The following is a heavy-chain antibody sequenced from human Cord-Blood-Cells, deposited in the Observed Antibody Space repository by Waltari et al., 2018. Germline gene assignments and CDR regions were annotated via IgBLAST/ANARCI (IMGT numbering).Heavy chain of an antibody. CDR2: IYYSGST. J-gene: IGHJ4*02. V-gene: IGHV4-59*01. CDR1: GGSISSYY. D-gene: IGHD5-12*01. CDR3: ATSGYGFDY. Sequence: QVQLQESGPGLVKPSETLSLTCTVSGGSISSYYWSWIRQPPGKGLEWIGYIYYSGSTNDNPALKSRVTISVDTSKNQFSLKLSSVTAADTAVYYCATSGYGFDYWGQGTLVTVSS.